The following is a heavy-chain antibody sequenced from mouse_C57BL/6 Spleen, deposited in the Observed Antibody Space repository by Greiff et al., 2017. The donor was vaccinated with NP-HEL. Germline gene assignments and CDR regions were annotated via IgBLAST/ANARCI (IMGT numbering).Heavy chain of an antibody. D-gene: IGHD1-1*01. Sequence: QVQLQQSGAELVKPGASVKLSCKASGYTFTSYWMQWVKQRPGQGLEWIGEIDPSDSYTNYNQKFKGKATLTVDTSSSTAYMQLSSLTSEDSAVYYCARSSYGSSLAMDYWGQGTSVTVSS. CDR3: ARSSYGSSLAMDY. J-gene: IGHJ4*01. CDR2: IDPSDSYT. V-gene: IGHV1-50*01. CDR1: GYTFTSYW.